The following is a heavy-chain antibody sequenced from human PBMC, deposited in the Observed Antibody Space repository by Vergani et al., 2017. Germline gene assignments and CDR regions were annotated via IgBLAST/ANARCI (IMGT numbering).Heavy chain of an antibody. CDR3: AIDRQASGSYYDY. V-gene: IGHV3-23*01. CDR1: GFTFSSYA. CDR2: ISGSGGST. D-gene: IGHD1-26*01. Sequence: EVQLLESGGGLVQPGGSLRLSCAASGFTFSSYAMSWVRQAPGKGLEWVSVISGSGGSTYYADSVKGRFTISRDNSKNAMYLQMNSLRAEDTAVSYCAIDRQASGSYYDYWGQGTLVTVSS. J-gene: IGHJ4*02.